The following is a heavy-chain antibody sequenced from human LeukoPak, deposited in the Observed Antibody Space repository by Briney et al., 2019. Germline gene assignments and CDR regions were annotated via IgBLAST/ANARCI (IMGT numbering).Heavy chain of an antibody. V-gene: IGHV3-7*01. D-gene: IGHD6-19*01. J-gene: IGHJ4*02. Sequence: GGSLRLSCAASGFTFSSYWMSWVRQAPGKGLEWVANMKQDGSEKYYVDSVKGRFTISRDNAKNSLYLQMNSLRAEDTAVYYCARDYGSGWSQLYYFDYWGQGTLVTVSS. CDR3: ARDYGSGWSQLYYFDY. CDR1: GFTFSSYW. CDR2: MKQDGSEK.